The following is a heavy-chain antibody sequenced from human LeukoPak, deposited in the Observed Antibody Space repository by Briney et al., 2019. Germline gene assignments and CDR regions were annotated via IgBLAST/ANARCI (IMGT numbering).Heavy chain of an antibody. CDR1: GFTFIDYY. D-gene: IGHD3-16*01. CDR2: ISSSGSNI. CDR3: AGGRNMDV. J-gene: IGHJ6*03. V-gene: IGHV3-11*01. Sequence: PGGSLRLSCAPSGFTFIDYYISSIRQAPRNRMELVSYISSSGSNIYYADSVKGGLTIARDNDKNSLYLQMNSLRAEDTDEYYCAGGRNMDVWGKGTTVSVSS.